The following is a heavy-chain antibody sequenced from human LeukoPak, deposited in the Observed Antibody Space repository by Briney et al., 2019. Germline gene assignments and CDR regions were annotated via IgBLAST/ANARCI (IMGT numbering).Heavy chain of an antibody. Sequence: PLETLSLTCTVSGGSIRKINNYWGWIRQPPGKGLEWIGRMFYSGNTYYNPSLKSRVTMSVDTSENQFSLKLSSVTAADTAVYYCARGRIVGARLDYWGQGTLVTVSS. V-gene: IGHV4-39*07. CDR3: ARGRIVGARLDY. CDR1: GGSIRKINNY. J-gene: IGHJ4*02. D-gene: IGHD1-26*01. CDR2: MFYSGNT.